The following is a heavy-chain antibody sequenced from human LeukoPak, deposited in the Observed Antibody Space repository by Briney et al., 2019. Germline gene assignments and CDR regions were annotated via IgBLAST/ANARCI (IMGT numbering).Heavy chain of an antibody. Sequence: ASVKVSCKASGYTFTSYGISWVRQAPGQGLEWMGWINTNTGNPTYAQGFTGRFVFSLDTSVSTAYLQISSLKAEDTAVYYCARERAVAGPDYWGQGTLVTVSS. CDR3: ARERAVAGPDY. CDR1: GYTFTSYG. J-gene: IGHJ4*02. D-gene: IGHD6-19*01. V-gene: IGHV7-4-1*02. CDR2: INTNTGNP.